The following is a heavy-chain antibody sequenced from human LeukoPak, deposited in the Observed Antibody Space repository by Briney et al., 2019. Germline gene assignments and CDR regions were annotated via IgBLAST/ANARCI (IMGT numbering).Heavy chain of an antibody. J-gene: IGHJ4*02. Sequence: ASVKVSCKASGYTFTSYGISWVRQATGQGPEWMGWMSPNSGITGYAQKFQGRVTMTRNTAISTAYMELSSLRSEDTAVYYCVRTPPNWGADYWGQGTLVTVSS. CDR1: GYTFTSYG. CDR3: VRTPPNWGADY. D-gene: IGHD7-27*01. V-gene: IGHV1-8*02. CDR2: MSPNSGIT.